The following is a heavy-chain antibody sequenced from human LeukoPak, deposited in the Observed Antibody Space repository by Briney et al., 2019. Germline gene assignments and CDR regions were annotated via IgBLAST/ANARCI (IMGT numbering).Heavy chain of an antibody. J-gene: IGHJ4*02. Sequence: GGSLRLSCAASGFTISSYAMSWVRQAPGKGLEWVSVISGSGGSTYYADSVKGRFTISRDNSKNTLYLQMNSLRAEDTAVYYCAKDSRFFIGRGGGYFDYWGQGPLVTVSS. CDR2: ISGSGGST. CDR1: GFTISSYA. V-gene: IGHV3-23*01. D-gene: IGHD3-3*01. CDR3: AKDSRFFIGRGGGYFDY.